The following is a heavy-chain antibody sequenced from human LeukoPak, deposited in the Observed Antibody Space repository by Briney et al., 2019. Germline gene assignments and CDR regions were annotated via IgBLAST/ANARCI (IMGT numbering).Heavy chain of an antibody. D-gene: IGHD3-16*01. CDR1: GFTLTIAS. CDR3: ARDYGGDY. CDR2: ICSISRYI. J-gene: IGHJ4*01. V-gene: IGHV3-21*01. Sequence: GGSLRHSCAASGFTLTIASMNWVRQRPRKGLGWVSSICSISRYINYADTVKSRFTISRDNAKNSLYLQMNNLRAEDTAVYYCARDYGGDYWGQGTLVTVSS.